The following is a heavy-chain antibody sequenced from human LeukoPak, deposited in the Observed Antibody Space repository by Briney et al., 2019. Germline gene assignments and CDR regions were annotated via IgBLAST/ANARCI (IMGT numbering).Heavy chain of an antibody. CDR3: VRMGGGYVIDY. V-gene: IGHV4-59*01. CDR2: IYYSAST. J-gene: IGHJ4*02. Sequence: PSETLSLTCTVSGGSISRYYWSWIRQPPGKGLEWIGYIYYSASTTYNPSLKSRVTISVDTSKNQFSLKLRSVTAADTAVYYCVRMGGGYVIDYWGQGTLVTVSS. D-gene: IGHD2-15*01. CDR1: GGSISRYY.